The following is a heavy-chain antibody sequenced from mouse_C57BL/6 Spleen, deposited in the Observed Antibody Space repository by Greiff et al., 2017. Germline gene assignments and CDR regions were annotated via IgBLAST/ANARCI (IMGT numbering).Heavy chain of an antibody. CDR2: ISSGSSTI. J-gene: IGHJ3*01. D-gene: IGHD2-2*01. CDR1: GFTFSDYG. V-gene: IGHV5-17*01. Sequence: EVKVVESGGGLVKPGGSLKLSCAASGFTFSDYGMHWVRQAPEKGLEWVAYISSGSSTIYYADTVKGRFTISRDNAKNTLFLQMTSLRSEDTAMYDCARHISTMVTTAPFAYEGQGTLVTVSA. CDR3: ARHISTMVTTAPFAY.